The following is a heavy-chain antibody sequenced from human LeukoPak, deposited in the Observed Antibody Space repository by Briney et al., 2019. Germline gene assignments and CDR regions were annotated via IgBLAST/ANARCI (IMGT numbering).Heavy chain of an antibody. CDR1: GFTVSSNY. Sequence: GGSLRLSCAASGFTVSSNYMSWVRQAPGKGLEWVSVIYSGGSTYYADSVKGRFTISRDNSKNTLYLQMNSLRAEDTAVYYCASLGRAYYHYGMDVWGQGTTVTVSS. CDR3: ASLGRAYYHYGMDV. V-gene: IGHV3-66*01. J-gene: IGHJ6*02. CDR2: IYSGGST. D-gene: IGHD2-15*01.